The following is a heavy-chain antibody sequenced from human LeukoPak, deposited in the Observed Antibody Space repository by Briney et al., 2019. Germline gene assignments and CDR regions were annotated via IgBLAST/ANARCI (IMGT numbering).Heavy chain of an antibody. CDR3: ARETNDYGEY. CDR2: IYSGGST. V-gene: IGHV3-53*01. Sequence: PGGSLRLSXAASGFTVSSNYMSWVRQAPGKGLEWVSVIYSGGSTYCADSVKGRFTISRDNSKNTLYLQMNSLRAEDTAVYYCARETNDYGEYWGQGTLVTVSS. J-gene: IGHJ4*02. CDR1: GFTVSSNY.